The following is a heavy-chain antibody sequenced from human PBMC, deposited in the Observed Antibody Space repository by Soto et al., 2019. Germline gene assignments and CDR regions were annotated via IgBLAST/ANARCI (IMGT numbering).Heavy chain of an antibody. Sequence: VGSLRLSCAASGFTFSNYWMHWVRQGPGKGPVWVSRVNSDESSTSYADSVKGRFTISRDNAKNTLYLQMSSLRFEDTALYYCVCFECGRTAVVTAMEANGYWGQGTLVTVSS. CDR3: VCFECGRTAVVTAMEANGY. D-gene: IGHD2-21*02. J-gene: IGHJ4*02. CDR1: GFTFSNYW. V-gene: IGHV3-74*01. CDR2: VNSDESST.